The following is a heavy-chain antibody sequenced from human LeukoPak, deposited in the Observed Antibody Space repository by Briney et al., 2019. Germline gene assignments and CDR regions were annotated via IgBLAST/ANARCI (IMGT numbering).Heavy chain of an antibody. D-gene: IGHD3-9*01. Sequence: GSLRLSCAASGFTFSSYSMNWVRQAPGKGLEWVSYISSSSSTIYYADSVKGRFTISRDNAKNSLYLQMNSLRAEDTAVYYCARDPGDILTGYPPAFDPWGQGTLVTVSS. V-gene: IGHV3-48*04. CDR3: ARDPGDILTGYPPAFDP. CDR1: GFTFSSYS. CDR2: ISSSSSTI. J-gene: IGHJ5*02.